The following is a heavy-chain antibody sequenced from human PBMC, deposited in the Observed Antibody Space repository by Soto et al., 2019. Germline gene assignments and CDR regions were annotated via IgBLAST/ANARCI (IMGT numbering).Heavy chain of an antibody. J-gene: IGHJ5*02. D-gene: IGHD1-26*01. Sequence: EVQLVESGGGLVQPGGSLRLSCAASGFTFSDHQMDWVRQAPGKGLEWVGRSRNKANSYTTEYAASVKGTFTISRDDSKNSLYLQMNSLKIEDTAVYYCARVVGAPNWFDPWGQGTLVTVSS. V-gene: IGHV3-72*01. CDR2: SRNKANSYTT. CDR1: GFTFSDHQ. CDR3: ARVVGAPNWFDP.